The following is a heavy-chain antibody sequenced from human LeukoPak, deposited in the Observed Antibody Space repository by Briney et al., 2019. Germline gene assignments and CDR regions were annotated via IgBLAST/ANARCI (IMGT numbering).Heavy chain of an antibody. CDR2: IYHSGST. V-gene: IGHV4-59*12. D-gene: IGHD3-22*01. J-gene: IGHJ4*02. CDR1: GGSISSYY. Sequence: PSETLSLTCTVSGGSISSYYWSWIRQPAGKGLEWIGEIYHSGSTNYNPSLKSRVTISVDKSKNQFSLKLSSVTAADTAVYYCARGHSGGVVVKYYFDYWGQGTLVTVSS. CDR3: ARGHSGGVVVKYYFDY.